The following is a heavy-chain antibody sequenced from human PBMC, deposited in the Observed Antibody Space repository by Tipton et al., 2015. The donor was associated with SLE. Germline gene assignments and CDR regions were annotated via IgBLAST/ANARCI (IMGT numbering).Heavy chain of an antibody. Sequence: LSLTCAVSGDSITIVGWWTWVRQAPGKGLEWVSVIYSGGSTYYADSVKGRFTISRDNSKNTLYLQMNSLRAEDTAVYYCARDRGSGWFDFDYWGQGTLVTVSS. D-gene: IGHD6-19*01. V-gene: IGHV3-53*05. J-gene: IGHJ4*02. CDR1: GDSITIVGW. CDR3: ARDRGSGWFDFDY. CDR2: IYSGGST.